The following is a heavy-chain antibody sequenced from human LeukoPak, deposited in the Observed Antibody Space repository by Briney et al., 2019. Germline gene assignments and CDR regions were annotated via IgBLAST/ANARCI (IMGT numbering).Heavy chain of an antibody. D-gene: IGHD3-22*01. CDR2: ISSDSSYI. V-gene: IGHV3-21*01. Sequence: GGSLRLSCAASGFTFSDYTMTWVRQAPGKGLEWVASISSDSSYIDYADSVKGRFTISRDNAKNSLYLQMNSLRAEDTAVYYCARSDSSGYSYWGQGTLVTVSS. CDR3: ARSDSSGYSY. J-gene: IGHJ4*02. CDR1: GFTFSDYT.